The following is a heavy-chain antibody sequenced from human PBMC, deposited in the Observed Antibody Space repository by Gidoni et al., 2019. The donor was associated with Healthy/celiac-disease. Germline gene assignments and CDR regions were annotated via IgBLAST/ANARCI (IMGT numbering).Heavy chain of an antibody. CDR1: GLPFSGYT. Sequence: EVQLVESGGGLVKPGASLRLSCAASGLPFSGYTMNWVRQAPGKGLEWVSSISSSSSYRYYADSVKGRFTISRDNAKNSLYLQMNSLRAEDTAVYYCARGRYCSSTSCSLVVGYWGQGTLVTVSS. CDR2: ISSSSSYR. CDR3: ARGRYCSSTSCSLVVGY. J-gene: IGHJ4*02. V-gene: IGHV3-21*01. D-gene: IGHD2-2*01.